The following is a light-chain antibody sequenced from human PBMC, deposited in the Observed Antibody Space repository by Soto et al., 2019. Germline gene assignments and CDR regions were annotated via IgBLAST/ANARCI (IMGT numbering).Light chain of an antibody. CDR1: QGIRNF. J-gene: IGKJ5*01. Sequence: DIQMTQSPSSLSASVGDRVTITCRASQGIRNFLAWYQQKPGKVPKLLFSAASTLESGDPSRFSGSGSGTDFTLTITSLQPEDVATYYCQKYSSVITFGQGTRLEIK. V-gene: IGKV1-27*01. CDR2: AAS. CDR3: QKYSSVIT.